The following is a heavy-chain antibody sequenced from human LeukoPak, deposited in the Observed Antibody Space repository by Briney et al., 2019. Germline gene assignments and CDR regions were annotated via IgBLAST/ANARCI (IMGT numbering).Heavy chain of an antibody. Sequence: GGSLRLSCAASGFTFSSYGMHWVRQAPGKGLEWVALIWYDGNNKYYADSVKGRFTISRDNSKNTLYLQLNSLRTEDTAVYYCARQHCSGGDCYFFDWGQGTLVTVSS. CDR3: ARQHCSGGDCYFFD. V-gene: IGHV3-33*01. CDR2: IWYDGNNK. D-gene: IGHD2-15*01. CDR1: GFTFSSYG. J-gene: IGHJ4*02.